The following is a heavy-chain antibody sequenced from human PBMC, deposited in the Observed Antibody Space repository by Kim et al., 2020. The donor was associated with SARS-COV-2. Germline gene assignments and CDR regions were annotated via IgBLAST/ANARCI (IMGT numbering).Heavy chain of an antibody. CDR2: INPSGGST. CDR3: AREHHITMIVVVPDAFDI. J-gene: IGHJ3*02. Sequence: ASVKVSYKASGYTFTSYYMHWVRQAPGQGLEWMGIINPSGGSTSYAQKFQGRVTMTRDTSTSTVYMELSSLRSEDTAVYYCAREHHITMIVVVPDAFDIWGQGTMVTVSS. D-gene: IGHD3-22*01. V-gene: IGHV1-46*01. CDR1: GYTFTSYY.